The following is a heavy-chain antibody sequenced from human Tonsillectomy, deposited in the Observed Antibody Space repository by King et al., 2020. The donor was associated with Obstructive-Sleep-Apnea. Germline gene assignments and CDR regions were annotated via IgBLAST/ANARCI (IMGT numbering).Heavy chain of an antibody. V-gene: IGHV4-30-2*01. CDR3: ARGQDGSGSYDNFDY. J-gene: IGHJ4*02. Sequence: QLQESGSGLVKPSQTLSLTCAVSGGSISSSGFSWSWIRQPPGKGLEWIAYIYHSGSTYYNPSLKSRATVSVDRSKNQFSLKLRSVTAADTAVYYCARGQDGSGSYDNFDYWGQGTLVTVSS. CDR2: IYHSGST. CDR1: GGSISSSGFS. D-gene: IGHD3-10*01.